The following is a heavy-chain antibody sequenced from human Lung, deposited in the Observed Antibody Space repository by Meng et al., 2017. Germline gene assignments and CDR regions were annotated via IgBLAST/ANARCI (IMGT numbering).Heavy chain of an antibody. J-gene: IGHJ4*02. D-gene: IGHD1-1*01. CDR2: IKCNADRATT. CDR3: IWNGHGYY. V-gene: IGHV3-15*01. Sequence: VKWLGCSAGVGKAAVSLTLYCECSVHIFKNALMSWVRQAPRQGVGWVGRIKCNADRATTDYAAPLSDRVTSSSDDSKSTKSLQIDNLKSDCTATYYWIWNGHGYYWGLGTLVTVSS. CDR1: VHIFKNAL.